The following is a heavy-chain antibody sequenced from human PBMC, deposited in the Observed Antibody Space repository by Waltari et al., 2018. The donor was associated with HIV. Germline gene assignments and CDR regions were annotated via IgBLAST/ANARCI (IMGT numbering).Heavy chain of an antibody. D-gene: IGHD3-3*01. CDR2: IFPSNTGN. Sequence: QVELVQSGSEGKTPGDSVKISCKTCGNTLTVYYIHWVRQAPGLGPEWMGMIFPSNTGNTVSEKFRDRFSMTMDTSTGTVYMELTSLRPDDAAVYYCVRQGLEDLTQFFDQWGPGTLVTVSS. V-gene: IGHV1-46*03. CDR3: VRQGLEDLTQFFDQ. CDR1: GNTLTVYY. J-gene: IGHJ4*02.